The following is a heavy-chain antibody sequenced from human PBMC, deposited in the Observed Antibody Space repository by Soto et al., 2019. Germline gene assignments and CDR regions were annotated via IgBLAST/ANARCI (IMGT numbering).Heavy chain of an antibody. Sequence: EVQLVESGGGLVQPGGSLRLSCAASGLTVSTNPMSWVRQAPGKGLEWVSVIYTGGGTHYAASVKGRFTISRDNSKNTVNLQINSLRPEDTAVYYCAGDGSGHWGQGTLVTVSS. CDR3: AGDGSGH. CDR1: GLTVSTNP. CDR2: IYTGGGT. D-gene: IGHD6-25*01. J-gene: IGHJ4*02. V-gene: IGHV3-66*01.